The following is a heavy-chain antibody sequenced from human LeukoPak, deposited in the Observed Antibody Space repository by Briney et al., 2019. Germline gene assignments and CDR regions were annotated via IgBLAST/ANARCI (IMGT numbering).Heavy chain of an antibody. J-gene: IGHJ5*02. CDR1: GYSFTTYW. CDR2: IYPGDSDT. Sequence: GESLKISCKASGYSFTTYWIAWVRQLPGKGLGWMGIIYPGDSDTRYSPSFQGQVTISVDKSISTAYLQWSSLKVSDTAIYYCAIFDFLFGEIDNWFDPWGQGTQVTVSS. V-gene: IGHV5-51*01. CDR3: AIFDFLFGEIDNWFDP. D-gene: IGHD3-16*01.